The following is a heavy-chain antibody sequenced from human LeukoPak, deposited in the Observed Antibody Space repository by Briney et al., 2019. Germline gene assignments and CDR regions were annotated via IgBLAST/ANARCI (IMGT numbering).Heavy chain of an antibody. V-gene: IGHV3-23*01. J-gene: IGHJ4*02. CDR2: NSGGST. CDR1: GFTFSSYA. Sequence: GGSLRLSCAASGFTFSSYAVYWVRQAPGKGLEWVSSNSGGSTYYADSVKGRFSISRDNSKNTLYLQMNSLRAEDTAVYYCAKDLGSSGWYIDYWGQGTLVTVSS. CDR3: AKDLGSSGWYIDY. D-gene: IGHD6-19*01.